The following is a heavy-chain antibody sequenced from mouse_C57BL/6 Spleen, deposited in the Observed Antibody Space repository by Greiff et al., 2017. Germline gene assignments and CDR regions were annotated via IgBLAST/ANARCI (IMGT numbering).Heavy chain of an antibody. Sequence: QVQLKESGAELARPGASVKLSCKASGYTFTSYGISWVKQRTGQGLEWIGEIYPRSGNTYYNEKFKGKATLTADKSSSTAYMELRSLTSEDSAVYFCARWGTEFAYWGQGTLVTVSA. D-gene: IGHD3-3*01. CDR1: GYTFTSYG. J-gene: IGHJ3*01. V-gene: IGHV1-81*01. CDR2: IYPRSGNT. CDR3: ARWGTEFAY.